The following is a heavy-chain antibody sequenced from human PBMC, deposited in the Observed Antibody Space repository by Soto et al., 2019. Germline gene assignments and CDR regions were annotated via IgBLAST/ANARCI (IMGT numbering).Heavy chain of an antibody. Sequence: TLSLTCTVSGGSISSSSYYWGWIRQPPGKGLEWIGSIYYSGSTYYNPSLKSRVTISVDTSKNQFSLKLSSVTAADTAVYYCARAPAKEWTHSISIYYYYYGMDVWGQGTTVTVSS. D-gene: IGHD3-3*01. CDR2: IYYSGST. J-gene: IGHJ6*02. CDR1: GGSISSSSYY. CDR3: ARAPAKEWTHSISIYYYYYGMDV. V-gene: IGHV4-39*01.